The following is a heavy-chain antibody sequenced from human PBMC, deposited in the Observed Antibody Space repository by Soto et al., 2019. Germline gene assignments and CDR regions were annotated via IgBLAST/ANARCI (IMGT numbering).Heavy chain of an antibody. J-gene: IGHJ4*02. CDR3: AKYRRTEAEGFTLDY. D-gene: IGHD6-13*01. CDR1: VDSINNSY. Sequence: SETLSLTCAVSVDSINNSYWSWIRQPPGKRLEWIGNIYYSGTTTYNPSLESRVTMSVDTSKNQFSLKLNSVDAADTAVYYCAKYRRTEAEGFTLDYWGRGTLVTVSS. V-gene: IGHV4-59*01. CDR2: IYYSGTT.